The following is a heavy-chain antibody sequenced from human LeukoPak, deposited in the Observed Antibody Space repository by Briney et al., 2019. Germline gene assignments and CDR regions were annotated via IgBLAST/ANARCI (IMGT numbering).Heavy chain of an antibody. Sequence: SETLSLTCAVYGVSLNGYYWTWIRQPPGKGLEWIGDINPSGGTNYNSSLKSRLTISANTSKSQFSLNLSSVTAADTAVYYCARGGRGYGGIRTKNWFDPWGQGTLVTVSS. CDR1: GVSLNGYY. J-gene: IGHJ5*02. CDR3: ARGGRGYGGIRTKNWFDP. CDR2: INPSGGT. D-gene: IGHD4-23*01. V-gene: IGHV4-34*01.